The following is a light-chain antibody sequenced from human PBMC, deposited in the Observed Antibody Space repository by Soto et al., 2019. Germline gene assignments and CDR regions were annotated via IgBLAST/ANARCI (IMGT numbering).Light chain of an antibody. Sequence: DIQFTQSPSFLSASVGDRVTITCRASQGISSYLAWYQQKPGKAPKLRIYAASTLQSGVPSRFSGSGSGTEFTLTISSLQPEDFATYYCQQLNSYPPTFGQGTKVDIK. CDR2: AAS. CDR3: QQLNSYPPT. V-gene: IGKV1-9*01. J-gene: IGKJ1*01. CDR1: QGISSY.